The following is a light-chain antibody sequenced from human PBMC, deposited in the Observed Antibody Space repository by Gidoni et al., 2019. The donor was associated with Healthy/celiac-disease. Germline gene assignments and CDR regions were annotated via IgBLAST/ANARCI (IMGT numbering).Light chain of an antibody. CDR1: SPNIGSNT. CDR3: AAWDDSLNGYVV. CDR2: SIN. Sequence: QSVLTQPPSASGTPGQRVTISCSGSSPNIGSNTVNCYQQLPGTAPKLLIYSINQRPSGVPDRFSGSKSGTSASLAISGLQSEDEADYYCAAWDDSLNGYVVFGGGTKLTVL. J-gene: IGLJ2*01. V-gene: IGLV1-44*01.